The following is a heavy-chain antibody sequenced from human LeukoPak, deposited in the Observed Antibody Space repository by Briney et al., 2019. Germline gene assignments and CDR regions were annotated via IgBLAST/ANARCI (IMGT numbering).Heavy chain of an antibody. J-gene: IGHJ6*02. Sequence: GGSLRLSCAASGFTFSDYAMHWVRQAPGKGLEWVAVISYDGSNKYYADSVKGRFTISRDNSKNTLYLQMNSLRAEDTAVYYCAKDRGIGRSPNYYYGMDVWGQGTTVTVSS. CDR2: ISYDGSNK. CDR1: GFTFSDYA. V-gene: IGHV3-30*04. D-gene: IGHD3-16*01. CDR3: AKDRGIGRSPNYYYGMDV.